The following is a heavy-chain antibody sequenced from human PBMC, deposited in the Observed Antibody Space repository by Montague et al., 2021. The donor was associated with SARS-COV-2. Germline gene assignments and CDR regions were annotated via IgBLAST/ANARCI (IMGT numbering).Heavy chain of an antibody. J-gene: IGHJ6*02. CDR1: GFTFSSIS. CDR2: ISSESAYI. CDR3: ARFATGKCYSSGMDF. V-gene: IGHV3-21*01. D-gene: IGHD2-15*01. Sequence: SLRLSCAASGFTFSSISMNWVRQAPGKGLEWVSSISSESAYIVYAESVRGRFTISRDNAQNLLYLQMNSLRAEDTAVYYCARFATGKCYSSGMDFWGQGTLVTVSS.